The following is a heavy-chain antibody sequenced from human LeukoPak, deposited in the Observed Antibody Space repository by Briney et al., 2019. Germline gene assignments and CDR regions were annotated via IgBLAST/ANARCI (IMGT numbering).Heavy chain of an antibody. J-gene: IGHJ4*02. Sequence: GGSLRLSCAASGFTFSSYEMNWVRQAPGKGLEWVAVISYDGSNKYYADSVKGRFTISRDNSKNTLYLQMNSLRAEDTAVYYCAKASPRWYYFDYWGRGTLVTVSS. CDR2: ISYDGSNK. V-gene: IGHV3-30*18. CDR1: GFTFSSYE. CDR3: AKASPRWYYFDY. D-gene: IGHD2-15*01.